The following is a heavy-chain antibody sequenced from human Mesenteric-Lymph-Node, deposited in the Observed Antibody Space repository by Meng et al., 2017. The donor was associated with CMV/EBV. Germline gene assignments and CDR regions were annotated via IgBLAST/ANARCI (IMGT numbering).Heavy chain of an antibody. D-gene: IGHD3-10*01. Sequence: KASGYTFTSYAMHWVRQAPGQRLEWMGWINAGNGNTKYSQKFQGRVTITRDTSASTAYMELSSLRSEDTAVYYCARAMVQYNWYFDLWGRGTLVTVSS. CDR3: ARAMVQYNWYFDL. CDR2: INAGNGNT. CDR1: GYTFTSYA. J-gene: IGHJ2*01. V-gene: IGHV1-3*01.